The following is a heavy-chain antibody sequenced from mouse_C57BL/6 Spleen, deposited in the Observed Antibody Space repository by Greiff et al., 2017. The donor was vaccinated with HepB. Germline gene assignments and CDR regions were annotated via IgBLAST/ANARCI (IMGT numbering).Heavy chain of an antibody. CDR3: AAYYSNGYFDY. CDR1: GYTFTSYW. CDR2: IDPSDSET. Sequence: QVHVKQPGAELVRPGSSVKLSCKASGYTFTSYWMHWVKQRPIQGLEWIGNIDPSDSETHYNQKFKDKATLTVDKSSSTAYMQLSSLTSEDSAVYYCAAYYSNGYFDYWGQGTTLTVSS. D-gene: IGHD2-5*01. J-gene: IGHJ2*01. V-gene: IGHV1-52*01.